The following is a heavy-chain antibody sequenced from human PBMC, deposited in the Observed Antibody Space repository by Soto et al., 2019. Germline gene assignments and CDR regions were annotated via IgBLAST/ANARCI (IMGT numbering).Heavy chain of an antibody. CDR3: TREGALYNWNSDLFDY. CDR2: IRSKAYGGTT. J-gene: IGHJ4*02. V-gene: IGHV3-49*03. D-gene: IGHD1-7*01. Sequence: GGSLRLSCTASGFTFDDYAMSWFRKAPGKGLEWVGFIRSKAYGGTTEYAASVKGRFTISRDDSKSIAYLQMNSLKTEDTAVYYCTREGALYNWNSDLFDYWGQGTLVTVS. CDR1: GFTFDDYA.